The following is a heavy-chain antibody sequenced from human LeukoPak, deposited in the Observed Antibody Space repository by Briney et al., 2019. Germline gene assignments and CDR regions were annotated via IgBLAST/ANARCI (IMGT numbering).Heavy chain of an antibody. V-gene: IGHV3-48*02. J-gene: IGHJ6*02. CDR1: GFTFSSYS. Sequence: GGSLRLSCAVSGFTFSSYSMNWVRQAPGKGLEWVSYIRSTGSTIYYADSVKGRFTISRDNARNSLYLQMNSLRDEDTAVYYCARGIYDSSGPYYGMDVWGQGTTVTVSS. CDR3: ARGIYDSSGPYYGMDV. CDR2: IRSTGSTI. D-gene: IGHD3-22*01.